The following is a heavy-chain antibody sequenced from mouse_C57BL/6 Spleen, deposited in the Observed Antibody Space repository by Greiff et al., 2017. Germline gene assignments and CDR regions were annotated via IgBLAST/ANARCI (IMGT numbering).Heavy chain of an antibody. D-gene: IGHD1-1*01. CDR1: GYTFTSYW. CDR3: ASLYGRGFAY. J-gene: IGHJ3*01. Sequence: VQLQQPGAELVKPGASVKLSCKASGYTFTSYWMQWVKQRPGQGLEWIGEIDPSDSYTNYNQKFKGKATLTVDTSSSTAYMQLSSLTSEDSAVYYCASLYGRGFAYWGQGTLVTVSA. V-gene: IGHV1-50*01. CDR2: IDPSDSYT.